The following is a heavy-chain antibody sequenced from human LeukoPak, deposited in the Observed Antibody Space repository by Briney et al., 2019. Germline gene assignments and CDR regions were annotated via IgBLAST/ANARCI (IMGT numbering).Heavy chain of an antibody. CDR2: IIPIFGTA. J-gene: IGHJ6*03. CDR3: ASGQRVVPAAIVRPRFEPYYYYYMDV. Sequence: ASVKVSCKASGGTFSSYAISWVRQAPGQGLEWMGGIIPIFGTANYAQKFQGRVMITADESTSTAYMELSSLRSEDTAVYYCASGQRVVPAAIVRPRFEPYYYYYMDVWGKGTTVTVSS. CDR1: GGTFSSYA. D-gene: IGHD2-2*02. V-gene: IGHV1-69*13.